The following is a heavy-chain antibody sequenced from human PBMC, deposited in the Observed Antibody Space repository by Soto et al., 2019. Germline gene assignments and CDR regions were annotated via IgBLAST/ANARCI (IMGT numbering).Heavy chain of an antibody. D-gene: IGHD1-26*01. V-gene: IGHV4-28*01. J-gene: IGHJ4*02. CDR3: ARREIQGPIDY. CDR2: NYYSGTT. Sequence: QVQLQESGPGLVKPSDTLSLTCAVSGYSISSSNWWGWIRQPPGKGLEWIGYNYYSGTTYYNQSLKGRVTMSVDTSKNQFSLKLTSVTAVDTAVYYCARREIQGPIDYWGQGTLVTVSS. CDR1: GYSISSSNW.